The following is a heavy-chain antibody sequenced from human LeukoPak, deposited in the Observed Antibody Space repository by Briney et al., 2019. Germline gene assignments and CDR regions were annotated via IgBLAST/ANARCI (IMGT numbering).Heavy chain of an antibody. V-gene: IGHV1-69*01. CDR2: IIPIFGTA. J-gene: IGHJ4*02. CDR3: ARDREFSSGWHGDDY. CDR1: GGTFSSYA. Sequence: SVKVSCKASGGTFSSYAISWVRQAPGQGLEWVGGIIPIFGTANYAQKFQGRVTITADESTSTAYMELSSLRSEDTAVYYCARDREFSSGWHGDDYWGQGTLVTVSS. D-gene: IGHD6-19*01.